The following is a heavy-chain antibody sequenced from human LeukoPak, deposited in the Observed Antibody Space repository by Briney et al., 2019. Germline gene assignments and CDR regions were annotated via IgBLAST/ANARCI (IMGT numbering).Heavy chain of an antibody. J-gene: IGHJ4*02. Sequence: GGSLRLSCAASGFTFSSYAMSWVRQAPGKGLEWVSAISGSGGSTYYADSVKGRFTISRDNSKNTLYLQMNSLRAEGTAVYYCAKGGGDVLLWFGELYGPNYFDYWGQGTLVTVSS. V-gene: IGHV3-23*01. CDR1: GFTFSSYA. CDR3: AKGGGDVLLWFGELYGPNYFDY. CDR2: ISGSGGST. D-gene: IGHD3-10*01.